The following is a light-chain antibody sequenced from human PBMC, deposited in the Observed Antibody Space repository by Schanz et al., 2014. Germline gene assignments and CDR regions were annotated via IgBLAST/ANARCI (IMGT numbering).Light chain of an antibody. CDR1: QSVSSNY. Sequence: EIVLTQSPGTLSLSPGERATLSCRASQSVSSNYLAWYQQKPGQAPRLLIYGASRRATGIPDRFSGSGSGTDFTLSISRLEPEDFAVYYCQHHGSSPPKWTFGQGTKVEIK. CDR2: GAS. V-gene: IGKV3-20*01. J-gene: IGKJ1*01. CDR3: QHHGSSPPKWT.